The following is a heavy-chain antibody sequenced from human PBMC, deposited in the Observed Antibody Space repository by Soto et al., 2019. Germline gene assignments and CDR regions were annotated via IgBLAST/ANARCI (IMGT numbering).Heavy chain of an antibody. J-gene: IGHJ6*02. CDR1: GGSFSGYF. V-gene: IGHV4-34*01. CDR3: ARGATTVEHFYYYGMDV. D-gene: IGHD4-17*01. Sequence: SETLSLTCAVYGGSFSGYFWSWIRQPPTKGLEWIGEISHNGGTTYNPSLKSRVTISIDTSKNQFSLRLSSVSAADTAVYYSARGATTVEHFYYYGMDVWGQGTTVTVSS. CDR2: ISHNGGT.